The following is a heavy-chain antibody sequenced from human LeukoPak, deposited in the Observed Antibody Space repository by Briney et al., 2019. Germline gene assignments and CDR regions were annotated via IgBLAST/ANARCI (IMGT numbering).Heavy chain of an antibody. Sequence: GGSLRLSCAASGFTVSSNYMSWVRQAPGKGLEWVSVIYSGGSTYYADSVKGRFTISRHNSKNTLYLQMNRLRAEDTAVYYCARGYYDMNQGMNWLDPWGQGTLVTVSS. CDR2: IYSGGST. J-gene: IGHJ5*02. CDR1: GFTVSSNY. D-gene: IGHD3-9*01. V-gene: IGHV3-53*04. CDR3: ARGYYDMNQGMNWLDP.